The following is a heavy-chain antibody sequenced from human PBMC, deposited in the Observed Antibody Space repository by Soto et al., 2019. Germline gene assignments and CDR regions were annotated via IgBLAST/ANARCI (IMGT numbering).Heavy chain of an antibody. V-gene: IGHV3-48*01. CDR1: GFTFSSYS. J-gene: IGHJ2*01. CDR2: ISSSSSTI. D-gene: IGHD6-13*01. CDR3: ARDVRSSWYGYFDL. Sequence: HPGGSLRLSCAASGFTFSSYSMNWVRQAPGKGLEWVSYISSSSSTIYYADSVKGRFTISRDNAKNSLYLQMNSLRAEDTAVYYCARDVRSSWYGYFDLWGRGTLVTVSS.